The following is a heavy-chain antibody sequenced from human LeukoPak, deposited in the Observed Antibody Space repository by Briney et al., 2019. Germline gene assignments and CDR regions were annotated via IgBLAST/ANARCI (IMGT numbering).Heavy chain of an antibody. CDR2: ISGSGGST. V-gene: IGHV3-23*01. CDR3: AKLKRYYYDSSGFDY. Sequence: PGGSLRLSCAASGFTFSSYAMSWVRQAPGKGLEWVSAISGSGGSTYYADSVKGRFTISRDNSKNTLYLQMNSLRAEDTAVYYCAKLKRYYYDSSGFDYWGQGTLVTVSS. CDR1: GFTFSSYA. J-gene: IGHJ4*02. D-gene: IGHD3-22*01.